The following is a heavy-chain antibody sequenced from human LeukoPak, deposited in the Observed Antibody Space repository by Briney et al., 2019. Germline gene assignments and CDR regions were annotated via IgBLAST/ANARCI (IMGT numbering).Heavy chain of an antibody. CDR1: GYTFTSYG. CDR3: ARDSSGWYGVTGPRHSDY. V-gene: IGHV1-18*01. J-gene: IGHJ4*02. D-gene: IGHD6-19*01. Sequence: ASVKVSCKASGYTFTSYGISWVRQAPGQGLEWMGWISANNGNTNYAQNLQGRVTMTIDTSTSTAYMELRSLRSDDTAVYYCARDSSGWYGVTGPRHSDYWGQGTLVTVSS. CDR2: ISANNGNT.